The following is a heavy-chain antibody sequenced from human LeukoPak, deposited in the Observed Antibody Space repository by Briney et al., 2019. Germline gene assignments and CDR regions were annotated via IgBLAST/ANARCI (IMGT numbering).Heavy chain of an antibody. J-gene: IGHJ6*03. Sequence: PSETLSLTCTVSGDSITSSSYCWDWIRQPPGKGLEWIGSSGDTYYNPSLRSRVTMSVDTSKNHFSLKLTSVIAADTAVYYCAREVRPLRYFYMDVWGKGTTITVSS. D-gene: IGHD2-21*01. CDR3: AREVRPLRYFYMDV. CDR2: SGDT. CDR1: GDSITSSSYC. V-gene: IGHV4-39*07.